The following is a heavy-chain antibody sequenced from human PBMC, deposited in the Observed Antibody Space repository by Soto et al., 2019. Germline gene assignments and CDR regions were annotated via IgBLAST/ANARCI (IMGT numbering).Heavy chain of an antibody. CDR2: IYYSGST. CDR1: GGSISSSSYY. Sequence: PSETLSLTCTVSGGSISSSSYYWGWIRQPPGKGLEWIGSIYYSGSTYYNPSLKSRATISVDTSKNQFSLKLSSVTAADTAVYYCARHSSSWYATLEPIDYWGQGTLVTVSS. D-gene: IGHD6-13*01. V-gene: IGHV4-39*01. CDR3: ARHSSSWYATLEPIDY. J-gene: IGHJ4*02.